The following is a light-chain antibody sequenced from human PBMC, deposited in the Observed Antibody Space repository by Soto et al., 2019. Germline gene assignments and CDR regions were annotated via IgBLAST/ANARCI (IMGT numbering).Light chain of an antibody. CDR2: DAS. J-gene: IGKJ4*01. CDR1: QSVGSY. V-gene: IGKV3-11*01. Sequence: PGERATLSCRASQSVGSYFAWYQQKPGQAPRLLIYDASRRATGIPARFSGSGSGTDFTLTISSLEPEDFEVYYCQQRSDWPSTFGGGTRVEIK. CDR3: QQRSDWPST.